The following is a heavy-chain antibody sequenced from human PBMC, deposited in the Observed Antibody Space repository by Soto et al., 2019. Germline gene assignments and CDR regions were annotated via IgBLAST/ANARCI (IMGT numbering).Heavy chain of an antibody. V-gene: IGHV3-23*01. J-gene: IGHJ4*02. CDR3: AKNQERELPRVIDF. D-gene: IGHD1-7*01. Sequence: GGSLRLSSATSGLTFSNYAMSWVRQAPGGGLEWVSSMSGSSSTTYYADSVKGRFTISRDRSKNTLYLQMSSLRAEDTALYYCAKNQERELPRVIDFWGQGTLVTVSS. CDR2: MSGSSSTT. CDR1: GLTFSNYA.